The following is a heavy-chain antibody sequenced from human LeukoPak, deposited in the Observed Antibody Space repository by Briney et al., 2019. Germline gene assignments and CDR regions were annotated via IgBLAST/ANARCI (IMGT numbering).Heavy chain of an antibody. V-gene: IGHV1-69*13. CDR2: IIPIFGTA. Sequence: SVKVSCKASGGTFSSYAISWVRQAPGQGLEWTGGIIPIFGTANYAQKFQGRVTITADESTSTAYMELSSLRSEDTAVYYCARGYSYGPEGHYGMDVWGKGTTVTVSS. CDR1: GGTFSSYA. J-gene: IGHJ6*04. CDR3: ARGYSYGPEGHYGMDV. D-gene: IGHD5-18*01.